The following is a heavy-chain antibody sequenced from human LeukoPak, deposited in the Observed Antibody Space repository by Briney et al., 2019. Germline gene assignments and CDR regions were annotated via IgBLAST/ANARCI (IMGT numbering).Heavy chain of an antibody. CDR3: ARSPGDFFYQPCMDV. D-gene: IGHD2-2*01. V-gene: IGHV2-70*11. CDR1: GFSRSTSRMC. Sequence: SGPTLVNPTQPLTLTCTFSGFSRSTSRMCVSWIRQPPGKALEWHARIDSDDDRYSSRSLKSRLTVSKDTSKCQVVLAMANMHPVDTATYCCARSPGDFFYQPCMDVWGQGTKVTVSS. J-gene: IGHJ6*02. CDR2: IDSDDDR.